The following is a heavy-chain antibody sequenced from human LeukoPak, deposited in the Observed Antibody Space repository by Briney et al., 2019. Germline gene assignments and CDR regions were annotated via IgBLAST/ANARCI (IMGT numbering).Heavy chain of an antibody. J-gene: IGHJ4*02. CDR1: GFTFSSYW. CDR2: INTDGSST. Sequence: GGSLRLSCAASGFTFSSYWMHWVRQAPGKGLVWVSRINTDGSSTSYADSVKGRFTISRDNAKNTLYLQMNSLRAEDKAVYYCARVRSIAALGFFDYWGQGRLVTVSS. D-gene: IGHD6-6*01. V-gene: IGHV3-74*01. CDR3: ARVRSIAALGFFDY.